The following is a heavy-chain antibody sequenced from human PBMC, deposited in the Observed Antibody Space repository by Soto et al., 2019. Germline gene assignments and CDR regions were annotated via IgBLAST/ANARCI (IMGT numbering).Heavy chain of an antibody. D-gene: IGHD3-22*01. J-gene: IGHJ4*02. Sequence: SETLSLTCTVSGSSVSSGSDYWSWLRQPPGKGLEWIGYIYYSGSTNYNPSLKSRVTISVDTTKNQFSLKLSSVTAADTAVYYCARGGHYCDSSGYYPSFDYWGQGTLVTVSS. CDR3: ARGGHYCDSSGYYPSFDY. V-gene: IGHV4-61*01. CDR2: IYYSGST. CDR1: GSSVSSGSDY.